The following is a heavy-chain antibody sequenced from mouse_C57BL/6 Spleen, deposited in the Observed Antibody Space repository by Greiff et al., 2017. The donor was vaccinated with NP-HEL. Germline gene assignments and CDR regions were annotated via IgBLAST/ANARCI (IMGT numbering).Heavy chain of an antibody. CDR1: GYAFSSYW. J-gene: IGHJ2*01. CDR3: ARSEAVRYFDY. Sequence: LVESGAELVKPGASVKISCKASGYAFSSYWMNWVKQRPGKGLEWIGQIYPGDGDTNYNGKFKGKATLTADKSSSTAYMQLSSLTSEDSAVYFCARSEAVRYFDYWGQGTTLTVSS. V-gene: IGHV1-80*01. CDR2: IYPGDGDT.